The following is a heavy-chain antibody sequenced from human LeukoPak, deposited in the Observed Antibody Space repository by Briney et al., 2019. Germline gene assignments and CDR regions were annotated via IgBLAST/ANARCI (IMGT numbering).Heavy chain of an antibody. CDR2: IKQDGSEI. CDR1: GFTLSSYW. D-gene: IGHD2-15*01. Sequence: GGSLRLSCAASGFTLSSYWMIWVRQAPGKGLEWVANIKQDGSEISYVDSVKGRFTITRDNAKNSLYLQMNSLRAEDTAVYYCVRGNPFGGYWGQGTLVTVSS. V-gene: IGHV3-7*03. CDR3: VRGNPFGGY. J-gene: IGHJ4*02.